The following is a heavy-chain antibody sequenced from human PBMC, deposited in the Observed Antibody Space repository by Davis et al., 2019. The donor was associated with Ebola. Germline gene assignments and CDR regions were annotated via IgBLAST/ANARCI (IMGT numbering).Heavy chain of an antibody. CDR1: GFTFSSYG. Sequence: GESLKISCAASGFTFSSYGMHWVRQAPGKGLEWVAVISYDGSNKYYADSVKGRFTISRDNSKNTLYLQMNSLRAEDTAVYYCAKNLYVCSGGSCYSWGYYYYYGMDVWGKGTTVTVSS. V-gene: IGHV3-30*18. CDR3: AKNLYVCSGGSCYSWGYYYYYGMDV. D-gene: IGHD2-15*01. CDR2: ISYDGSNK. J-gene: IGHJ6*04.